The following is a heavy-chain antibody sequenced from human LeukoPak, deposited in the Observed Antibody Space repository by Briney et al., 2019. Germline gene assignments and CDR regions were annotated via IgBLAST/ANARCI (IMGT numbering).Heavy chain of an antibody. CDR3: ARVGYDFWSGYYLGYYYMDV. CDR2: ISSSGSTI. D-gene: IGHD3-3*01. V-gene: IGHV3-11*01. Sequence: GGSLRLSCAASGFTFSDYYMSWIRQAPGKGLEWVSYISSSGSTIYYADSVKGRFTISRDNAKNSLYLQMNSLRAEDTALYYCARVGYDFWSGYYLGYYYMDVWGKGTTVTVSS. J-gene: IGHJ6*03. CDR1: GFTFSDYY.